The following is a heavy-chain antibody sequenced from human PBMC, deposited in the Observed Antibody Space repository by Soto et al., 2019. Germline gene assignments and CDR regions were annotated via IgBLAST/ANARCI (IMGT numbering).Heavy chain of an antibody. Sequence: QLQLQESGPGLVKPSETLSLTCTVSGGSISSSSYYWGWIRQPPGKVLEWIGSIYYSGSTYYNPSLNSRVTRSVDTSKNQFSLKLSSVTAADTAVYYCARNPQWLGSDFDYWGQGTLVTVSS. D-gene: IGHD6-19*01. CDR3: ARNPQWLGSDFDY. J-gene: IGHJ4*02. CDR1: GGSISSSSYY. V-gene: IGHV4-39*01. CDR2: IYYSGST.